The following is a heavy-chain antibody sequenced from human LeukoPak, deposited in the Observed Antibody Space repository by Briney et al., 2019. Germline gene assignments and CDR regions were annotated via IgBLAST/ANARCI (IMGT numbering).Heavy chain of an antibody. V-gene: IGHV3-21*01. Sequence: PGGSLRLSCAASGFTFSSYSMSWVRQAPGKGLEWGSSISSSSSYIYYADSVKGRFTISRDNAKNSLYLQMNSLRAEDMAVYYCARAVDTAMVTSDYWGQGTLVTVSS. J-gene: IGHJ4*02. CDR1: GFTFSSYS. CDR3: ARAVDTAMVTSDY. CDR2: ISSSSSYI. D-gene: IGHD5-18*01.